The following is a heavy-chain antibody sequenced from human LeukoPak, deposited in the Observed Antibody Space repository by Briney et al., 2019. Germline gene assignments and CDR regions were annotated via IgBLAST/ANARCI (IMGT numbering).Heavy chain of an antibody. D-gene: IGHD3-22*01. CDR1: GGSISSSSYY. V-gene: IGHV4-39*01. Sequence: PSETLSLTCTVSGGSISSSSYYWGWLRQPPGKGLDWIGRTYYSGSTSYNPSLKSRVTISVDTSKSQFSLRLTSVAAADTAVYYCARWYYYDSSASYPGDYWGQGTLVTVSS. J-gene: IGHJ4*02. CDR3: ARWYYYDSSASYPGDY. CDR2: TYYSGST.